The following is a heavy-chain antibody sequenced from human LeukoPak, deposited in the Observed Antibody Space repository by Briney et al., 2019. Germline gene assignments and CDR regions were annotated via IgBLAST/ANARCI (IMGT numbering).Heavy chain of an antibody. CDR2: IYYSGST. Sequence: PSETLSLTCTVSGGSISSGDYYWSWIRQPPGKSLEWIGYIYYSGSTYYNPSLKSRVTISVDTSKNQFSLKVNSVTAADTAVYYCARRHSSGWFYYWGQGTLVTVSS. CDR3: ARRHSSGWFYY. D-gene: IGHD6-19*01. J-gene: IGHJ4*02. V-gene: IGHV4-30-4*08. CDR1: GGSISSGDYY.